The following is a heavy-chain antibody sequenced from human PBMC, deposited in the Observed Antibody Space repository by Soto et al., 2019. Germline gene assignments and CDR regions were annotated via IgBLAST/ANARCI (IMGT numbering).Heavy chain of an antibody. J-gene: IGHJ4*02. CDR2: IYYSGST. V-gene: IGHV4-59*01. CDR1: GGSISSYY. CDR3: ARTDGGYFDY. D-gene: IGHD3-16*01. Sequence: SETLSLTCTVSGGSISSYYWSWIRQPPGKGLEWIGYIYYSGSTNYNPSLKSRVTISVDTSKNQFSLKLSSVTAADTAVYYCARTDGGYFDYWGQGTLVTVSS.